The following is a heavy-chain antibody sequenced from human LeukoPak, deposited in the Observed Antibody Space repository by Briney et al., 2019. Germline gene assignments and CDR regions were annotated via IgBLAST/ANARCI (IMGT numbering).Heavy chain of an antibody. CDR2: ISHDGSES. Sequence: GGSLRLSCAASGFTFSSHAMVWVRQAPGKGLEWVSFISHDGSESFHTESVKGRFTISRDNFKNTVDLQVSSLKEEDTAVYYCARDWGQRGVGATLANWGQGTLVTVSS. CDR3: ARDWGQRGVGATLAN. V-gene: IGHV3-30-3*01. CDR1: GFTFSSHA. J-gene: IGHJ4*02. D-gene: IGHD1-26*01.